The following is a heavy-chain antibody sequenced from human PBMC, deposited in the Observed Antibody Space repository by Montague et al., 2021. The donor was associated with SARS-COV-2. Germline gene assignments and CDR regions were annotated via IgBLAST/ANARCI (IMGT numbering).Heavy chain of an antibody. CDR3: ARRDGYCSSTRCPHWFDP. D-gene: IGHD2-2*01. Sequence: SETLSLTCTVSGGSISSYYWSWIRQPPGKGLEWIGYMSYGESTNXXPSLKSRVTISVDTSKNQLSLKVNSVTAADTAVYYCARRDGYCSSTRCPHWFDPWGQGTLVTVSP. V-gene: IGHV4-59*01. CDR1: GGSISSYY. J-gene: IGHJ5*02. CDR2: MSYGEST.